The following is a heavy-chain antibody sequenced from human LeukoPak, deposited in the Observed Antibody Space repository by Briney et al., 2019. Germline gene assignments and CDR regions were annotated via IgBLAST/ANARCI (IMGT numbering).Heavy chain of an antibody. V-gene: IGHV3-74*01. CDR3: VRGNDYGGPHY. J-gene: IGHJ4*02. Sequence: GGSLRLSCAVSGFTFSSYWMHWVRQAPGKGLVWVSRIDRDGSRINYADSVKGRFTISRDNCKNTLFLQMNSLRAEDAAVYYCVRGNDYGGPHYWGQGTLVTVSS. D-gene: IGHD4-23*01. CDR1: GFTFSSYW. CDR2: IDRDGSRI.